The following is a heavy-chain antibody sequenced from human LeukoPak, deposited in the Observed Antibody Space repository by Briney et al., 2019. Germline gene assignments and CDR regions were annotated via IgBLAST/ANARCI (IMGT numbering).Heavy chain of an antibody. V-gene: IGHV3-15*01. CDR3: KWELHVYYGKDV. CDR2: IKSKTDGGTT. CDR1: GFTFSNAW. J-gene: IGHJ6*02. Sequence: GGSLRLSCAASGFTFSNAWMSWVRQAPGKGLEWVGRIKSKTDGGTTDYAAPVKGRFTISRDGSKNTLYLQMNSLKTEDTAVYYCKWELHVYYGKDVWGQGTTVTVSS. D-gene: IGHD1-26*01.